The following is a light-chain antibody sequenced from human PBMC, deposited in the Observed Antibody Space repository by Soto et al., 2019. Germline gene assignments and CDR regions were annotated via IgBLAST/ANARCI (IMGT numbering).Light chain of an antibody. J-gene: IGKJ1*01. CDR2: AAS. V-gene: IGKV1-39*01. CDR1: QSISTY. CDR3: QQTYSTPPT. Sequence: DIQITQSPSSLSASIGARVTIPCRASQSISTYLNWYQQKAGLAPKLLIYAASSMQSGVPSRFSGSGSGTDFTLTISSLQPEDFATYYCQQTYSTPPTFGQGTKVDIK.